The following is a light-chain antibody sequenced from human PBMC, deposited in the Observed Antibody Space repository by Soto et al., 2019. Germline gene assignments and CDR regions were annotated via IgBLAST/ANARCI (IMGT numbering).Light chain of an antibody. CDR2: GAS. J-gene: IGKJ5*01. CDR1: QSISDT. CDR3: QQRSNWPIT. Sequence: EIVMTQSPATLSVSPGGRATLSCRASQSISDTLAWYQQKPGQAPRLLIHGASTRATGFPARFSGSGSGTDFTLTISSLEPEDFALYYCQQRSNWPITFGQGTRLEIK. V-gene: IGKV3-15*01.